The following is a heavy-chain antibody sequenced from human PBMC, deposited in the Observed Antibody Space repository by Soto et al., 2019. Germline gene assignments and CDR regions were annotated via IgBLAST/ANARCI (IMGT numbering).Heavy chain of an antibody. CDR2: IYYNGNT. CDR3: ARGYHGYSYANFDY. D-gene: IGHD6-13*01. Sequence: QVQLQESGPGLVKPSETLSLTRTVSGGSINTYYWNWIRQPPGKGLEWIAYIYYNGNTDSNPSLEGRVTLSLDTPKNQLSLELSSVTAADTAVYYCARGYHGYSYANFDYWGQGILVTVSS. CDR1: GGSINTYY. J-gene: IGHJ4*02. V-gene: IGHV4-59*01.